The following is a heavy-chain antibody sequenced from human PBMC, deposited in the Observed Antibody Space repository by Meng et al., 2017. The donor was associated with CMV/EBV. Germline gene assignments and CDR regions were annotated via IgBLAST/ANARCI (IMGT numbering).Heavy chain of an antibody. Sequence: VQLQESRPRLVNPSQTLSLTCTLSGGSISSSDYYWSWIRQPPGKGLEWIGYIYYSGSTYYNPSLKSRVTISVDTSKNQFSLKLSSVTAADTAVYYCARTGEYPTFDYWGQGTLVTVSS. D-gene: IGHD2/OR15-2a*01. CDR3: ARTGEYPTFDY. CDR2: IYYSGST. CDR1: GGSISSSDYY. J-gene: IGHJ4*02. V-gene: IGHV4-30-4*08.